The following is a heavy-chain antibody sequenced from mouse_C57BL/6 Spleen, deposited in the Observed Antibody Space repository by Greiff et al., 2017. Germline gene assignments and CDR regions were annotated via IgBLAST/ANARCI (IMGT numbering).Heavy chain of an antibody. Sequence: QVQLQQSGAELVKPGASVKLSCKASGYTFTSYWMHWVKQRPGQGLEWIGMIHPNSGSTNYNEKFKSKATLTVDKSSSTAYMQLSSLTSEDSAVYYCARRDWVPFDYWGQGTTLTVSS. J-gene: IGHJ2*01. V-gene: IGHV1-64*01. D-gene: IGHD4-1*01. CDR1: GYTFTSYW. CDR2: IHPNSGST. CDR3: ARRDWVPFDY.